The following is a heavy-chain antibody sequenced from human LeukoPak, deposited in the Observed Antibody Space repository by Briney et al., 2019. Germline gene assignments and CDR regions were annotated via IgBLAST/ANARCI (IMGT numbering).Heavy chain of an antibody. D-gene: IGHD6-13*01. CDR3: ARLHHSSSWIDYYYYGMDV. CDR1: GGSISSSSYY. V-gene: IGHV4-39*01. J-gene: IGHJ6*02. Sequence: SETLSLTCTVSGGSISSSSYYWGWIRQPPGKGLEWIGSIYYSGSTYYNPSLKSRVTISVDTSKNQFSLKLSSVTAADTAVYYCARLHHSSSWIDYYYYGMDVWGQGTTVTVSS. CDR2: IYYSGST.